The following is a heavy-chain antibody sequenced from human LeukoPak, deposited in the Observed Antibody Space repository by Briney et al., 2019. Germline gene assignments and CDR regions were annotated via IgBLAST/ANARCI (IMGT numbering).Heavy chain of an antibody. Sequence: PGGSLRLSCAASGFTFSSYSMNWVRQAPGKGLEWVSYISSSSSTIYYADSVKGRFTISRDNSRNTLYLQMSGLRDEDTAVYYCAREPGENNNLWGAFDIWGQGTMVTVSS. CDR1: GFTFSSYS. D-gene: IGHD7-27*01. V-gene: IGHV3-48*02. J-gene: IGHJ3*02. CDR3: AREPGENNNLWGAFDI. CDR2: ISSSSSTI.